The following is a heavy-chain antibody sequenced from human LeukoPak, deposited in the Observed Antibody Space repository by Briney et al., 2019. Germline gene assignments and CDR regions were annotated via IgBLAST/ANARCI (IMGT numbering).Heavy chain of an antibody. V-gene: IGHV3-23*01. D-gene: IGHD2-15*01. CDR2: IGSSGTST. Sequence: PGGSLRLSCSASGFTFSSYAMTWVPQAPGKGLEWVSAIGSSGTSTYYADSVKGRFTISRDNSKNTLYLQVNSLRAEDTAVYYCGKVTKSYCSGGSCNLDYWRQGTMVTVSS. CDR3: GKVTKSYCSGGSCNLDY. CDR1: GFTFSSYA. J-gene: IGHJ4*02.